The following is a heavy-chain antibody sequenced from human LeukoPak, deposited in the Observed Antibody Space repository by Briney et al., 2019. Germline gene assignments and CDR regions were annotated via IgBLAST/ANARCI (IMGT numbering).Heavy chain of an antibody. V-gene: IGHV3-30*18. J-gene: IGHJ4*02. CDR1: GFTFSSYG. CDR3: AKEDGSGSYILDY. Sequence: GRSLRLSCAASGFTFSSYGMHWVRQAPGKGLEWVAVISHDGSNKYYADSVKGRFTISRDNSKNTLYLQMNSLRAEDTAVYYCAKEDGSGSYILDYWGQGTLVTVSS. D-gene: IGHD3-10*01. CDR2: ISHDGSNK.